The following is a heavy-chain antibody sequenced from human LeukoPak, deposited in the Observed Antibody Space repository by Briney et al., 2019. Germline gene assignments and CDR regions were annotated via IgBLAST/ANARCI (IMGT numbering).Heavy chain of an antibody. CDR2: ISWDGGST. V-gene: IGHV3-43D*03. Sequence: GGSLRLSCAASGFTFDDYAMHWVRQAPGKGLEWVSLISWDGGSTYYADSVKGRFTISRDNSKNSLYLQMNSLRAEDTALYYCAKDIGSGSYSYGMDVWGQGTTVTVSS. D-gene: IGHD3-10*01. CDR3: AKDIGSGSYSYGMDV. J-gene: IGHJ6*02. CDR1: GFTFDDYA.